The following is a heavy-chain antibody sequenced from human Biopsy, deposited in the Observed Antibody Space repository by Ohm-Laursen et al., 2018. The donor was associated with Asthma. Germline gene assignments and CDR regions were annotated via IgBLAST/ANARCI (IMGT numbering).Heavy chain of an antibody. CDR3: VKDTYEDSGGYYTFEV. V-gene: IGHV3-23*01. Sequence: GSLRLSCSASGFAFDSYAMSRARQAPGKGLAWVSTIRPNNRGVDYVPSVRGRFTMSRDNSKNTLYLHMSSLRAEDTAVYYCVKDTYEDSGGYYTFEVWGQGTMVTVSS. CDR1: GFAFDSYA. D-gene: IGHD5-18*01. J-gene: IGHJ3*01. CDR2: IRPNNRGV.